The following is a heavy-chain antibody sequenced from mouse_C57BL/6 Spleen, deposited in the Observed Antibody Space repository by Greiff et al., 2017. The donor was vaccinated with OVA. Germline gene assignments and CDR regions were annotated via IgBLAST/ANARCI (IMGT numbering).Heavy chain of an antibody. V-gene: IGHV1-81*01. CDR1: GYTFTSYG. CDR2: IYPRSGNT. J-gene: IGHJ4*01. CDR3: ARDCDYDFYYAMDY. D-gene: IGHD2-4*01. Sequence: QVQLKESGAELARPGASVKLSCKASGYTFTSYGISWVKQRTGQGLEWIGEIYPRSGNTYYNEKFKGKATLTADKSSSTAYMELRSLTSEDSAVYFCARDCDYDFYYAMDYWGQGTSVTVSS.